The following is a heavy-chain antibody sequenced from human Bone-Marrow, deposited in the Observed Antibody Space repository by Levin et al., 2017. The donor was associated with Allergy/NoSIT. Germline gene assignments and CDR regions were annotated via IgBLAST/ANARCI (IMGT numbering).Heavy chain of an antibody. J-gene: IGHJ4*02. Sequence: GGSLRLSCAASGFTFSDYYMSWIRQAPGKGLEWVSYISSSGTTIYYADSVKGRFTISRDNSKNSLYLQMNSLRAEDTAVYYCAREYSSGWYINDYWGQGTLVTVSS. D-gene: IGHD6-19*01. CDR1: GFTFSDYY. CDR2: ISSSGTTI. V-gene: IGHV3-11*01. CDR3: AREYSSGWYINDY.